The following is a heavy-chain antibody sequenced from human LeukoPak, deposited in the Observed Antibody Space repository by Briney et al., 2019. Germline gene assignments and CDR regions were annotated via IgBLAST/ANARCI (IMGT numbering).Heavy chain of an antibody. Sequence: KTSETLSLTCTVSGGSISNNYWSWIRQSPGKGLEWIGYIYSSGSTDYNPPLKSRVTLSVDTSRNQFSLKLNSMTAADTAVYYCARLYCSSTTCYWSFDYWGQGTLVTVSS. J-gene: IGHJ4*02. CDR3: ARLYCSSTTCYWSFDY. CDR1: GGSISNNY. CDR2: IYSSGST. D-gene: IGHD2-2*01. V-gene: IGHV4-4*09.